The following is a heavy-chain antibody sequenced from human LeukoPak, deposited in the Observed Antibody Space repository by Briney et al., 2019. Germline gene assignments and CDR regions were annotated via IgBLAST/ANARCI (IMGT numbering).Heavy chain of an antibody. J-gene: IGHJ3*02. CDR2: IYNDGSRT. V-gene: IGHV3-74*01. CDR3: ARSGAGGAFDM. Sequence: GGSLRLSCAASGFPFSSYWMHWVRQAPGKGLLWVSRIYNDGSRTTYADSVKGRFTISGDNAKNTLFLQMNSLTAEDAAVYYCARSGAGGAFDMWGRGTMVTVSS. CDR1: GFPFSSYW. D-gene: IGHD3-10*01.